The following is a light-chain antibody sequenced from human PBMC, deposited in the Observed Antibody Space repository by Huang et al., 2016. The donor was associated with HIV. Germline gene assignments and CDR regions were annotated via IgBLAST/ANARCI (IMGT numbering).Light chain of an antibody. CDR1: QSVNSN. Sequence: EIVMTQSPATLSVSPGERATLSCRASQSVNSNLAWYQQKPGQAPRRLIYGASTMATGFPAMFSGSGFWTEFTLTISSLQSEDFAVYYCQQYNNWPRTFGQGTKVEIK. J-gene: IGKJ1*01. V-gene: IGKV3-15*01. CDR3: QQYNNWPRT. CDR2: GAS.